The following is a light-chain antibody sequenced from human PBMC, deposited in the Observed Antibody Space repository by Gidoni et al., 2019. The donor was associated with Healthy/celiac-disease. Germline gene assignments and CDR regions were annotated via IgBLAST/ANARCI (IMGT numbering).Light chain of an antibody. CDR2: WAS. Sequence: DIVMTQSPDSLAVSLGERATINCKSSQSVLYSSHNKNYLAWYQQKPGQPPKLLIYWASTRESGVPDRFSGSGSGTDFTLTISSLQAEDVAVYYCQQYYSTPFFXGXTKVEIK. CDR1: QSVLYSSHNKNY. V-gene: IGKV4-1*01. CDR3: QQYYSTPF. J-gene: IGKJ4*01.